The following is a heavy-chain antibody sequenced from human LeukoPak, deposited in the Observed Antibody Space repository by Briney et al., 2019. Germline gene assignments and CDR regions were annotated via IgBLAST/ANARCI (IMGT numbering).Heavy chain of an antibody. CDR1: GGTFSSYA. CDR3: ARGRRRFDGSGSYDGWFDP. CDR2: IIPIFGTA. Sequence: SVKVSCKASGGTFSSYAISWVRQAPGQGLEWMGRIIPIFGTANYAQKFQGRVTITTDESTSTAYMELSSLRSEDTAVYYCARGRRRFDGSGSYDGWFDPWGQGTLVTVSS. J-gene: IGHJ5*02. D-gene: IGHD3-10*01. V-gene: IGHV1-69*05.